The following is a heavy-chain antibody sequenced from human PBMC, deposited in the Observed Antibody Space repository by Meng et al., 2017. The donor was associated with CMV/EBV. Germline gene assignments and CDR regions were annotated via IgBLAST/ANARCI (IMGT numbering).Heavy chain of an antibody. Sequence: GSLRLSCAVYGGSFSGYYWSWIRQPPGKGLEWIGEINHSGSTNYNPSLKSRVTISVDTSKNQFSLKLSSVTAADTAVYYCARIFWGNCGGACYSAVPTDYWGQGTLVTVSS. CDR2: INHSGST. CDR3: ARIFWGNCGGACYSAVPTDY. D-gene: IGHD2-21*01. J-gene: IGHJ4*02. V-gene: IGHV4-34*01. CDR1: GGSFSGYY.